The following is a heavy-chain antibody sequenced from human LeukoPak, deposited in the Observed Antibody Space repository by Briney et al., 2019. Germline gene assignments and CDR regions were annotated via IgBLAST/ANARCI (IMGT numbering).Heavy chain of an antibody. Sequence: PSETLSLTCTVSGGSISSGGYYWSWIRQPPGKGLEWIGYIYHSGSTYYNPSLKSRVTISVDTSKNQFSLKLSSVTAADTAVYYCARDNRYFDPGVYYYNGMDVWGQGTTVTVSS. CDR3: ARDNRYFDPGVYYYNGMDV. CDR2: IYHSGST. CDR1: GGSISSGGYY. V-gene: IGHV4-30-2*01. D-gene: IGHD3-9*01. J-gene: IGHJ6*02.